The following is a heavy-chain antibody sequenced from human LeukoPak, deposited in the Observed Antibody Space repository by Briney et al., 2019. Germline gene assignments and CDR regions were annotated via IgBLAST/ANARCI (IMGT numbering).Heavy chain of an antibody. Sequence: SETLSLTCAVSGGSISSSSYYWNWIRQPPGKGLEWIGYIYYIGSTNYNPSLKSRVTISVDTSKNQFSLKLSSVTAADTAVYYCARGSSGWLRFDYWGQGTLVTVSS. J-gene: IGHJ4*02. CDR2: IYYIGST. D-gene: IGHD6-19*01. V-gene: IGHV4-61*05. CDR1: GGSISSSSYY. CDR3: ARGSSGWLRFDY.